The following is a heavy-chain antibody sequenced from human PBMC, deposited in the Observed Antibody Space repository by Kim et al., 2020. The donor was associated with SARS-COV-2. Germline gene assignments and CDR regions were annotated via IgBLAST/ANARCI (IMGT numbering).Heavy chain of an antibody. V-gene: IGHV4-39*01. D-gene: IGHD3-22*01. Sequence: SLKSRVTISVDTSKNQFSLKLSSGTAADTAVYYCARLNYYDSSGYYEFDYWGQGTLVTVSS. J-gene: IGHJ4*02. CDR3: ARLNYYDSSGYYEFDY.